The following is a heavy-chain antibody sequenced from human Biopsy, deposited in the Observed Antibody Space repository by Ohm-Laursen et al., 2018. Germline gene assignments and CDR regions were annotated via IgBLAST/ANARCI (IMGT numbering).Heavy chain of an antibody. CDR3: ARNTGWYGDLYYFDY. CDR1: GYSFTSYY. CDR2: INPSGSTT. Sequence: SSVKVSCKASGYSFTSYYMRWVRQAPGQGLEWMGMINPSGSTTSYPQIFQGRVTMTRDTSKSTVYMELSSLRSADTAVYFCARNTGWYGDLYYFDYWGQGTLVTVSS. J-gene: IGHJ4*02. D-gene: IGHD6-19*01. V-gene: IGHV1-46*01.